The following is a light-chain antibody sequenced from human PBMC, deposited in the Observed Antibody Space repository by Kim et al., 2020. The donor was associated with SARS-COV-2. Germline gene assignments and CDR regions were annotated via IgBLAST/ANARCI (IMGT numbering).Light chain of an antibody. CDR2: GTS. V-gene: IGKV3-20*01. CDR3: QQYGNSPLVT. Sequence: IVLTQSPGTLSLSPGEGATLSCRASQSVSSNHLAWYQQKPGQAPRVLIYGTSNRPAGIPDRFSGSGSGTDFTLTISRLEPEDFAVYYCQQYGNSPLVTFGPGTKVDIK. CDR1: QSVSSNH. J-gene: IGKJ3*01.